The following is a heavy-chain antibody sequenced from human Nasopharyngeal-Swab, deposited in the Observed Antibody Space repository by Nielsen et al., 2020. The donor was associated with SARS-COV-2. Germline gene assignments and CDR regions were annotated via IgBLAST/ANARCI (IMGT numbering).Heavy chain of an antibody. CDR1: GFTFNIYT. V-gene: IGHV3-21*01. CDR2: ISSTGDYI. CDR3: ARDTPAMFAY. Sequence: GGSLRLSCAASGFTFNIYTVNWVRQAPGKGLEWVSAISSTGDYIYYAASVKGRFTISRDNAKNSVYLQMNSLRAEATAVYYCARDTPAMFAYWGQGMLVTVSS. J-gene: IGHJ4*02.